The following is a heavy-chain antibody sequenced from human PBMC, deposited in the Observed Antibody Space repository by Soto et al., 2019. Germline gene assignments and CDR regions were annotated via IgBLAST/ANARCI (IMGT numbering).Heavy chain of an antibody. CDR2: IYSGGST. J-gene: IGHJ6*02. CDR3: AKAGEAYYYDSSGYRGRDYGMDV. V-gene: IGHV3-53*05. CDR1: GFTVSSNY. D-gene: IGHD3-22*01. Sequence: AGSLRHSCAASGFTVSSNYMSWVRQAPGKGLEWVSVIYSGGSTYYADSVKGRFTISRDNSKNTLYLQMNSLRAEDTAVYYCAKAGEAYYYDSSGYRGRDYGMDVWGQGTTVTVSS.